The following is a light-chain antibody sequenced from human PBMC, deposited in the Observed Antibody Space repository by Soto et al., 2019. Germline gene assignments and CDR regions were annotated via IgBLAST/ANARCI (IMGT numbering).Light chain of an antibody. CDR1: SSDVGGYNY. Sequence: QSVLTQPASVSGSPGQSITISCTGTSSDVGGYNYVSWYQQHPGKAPKLMIYDVTNRPSGVSNRFSGSKSGNTASLTISGLQEEDEADYYCSSYTSSSTVVFGAGTKLTVL. CDR3: SSYTSSSTVV. CDR2: DVT. V-gene: IGLV2-14*01. J-gene: IGLJ2*01.